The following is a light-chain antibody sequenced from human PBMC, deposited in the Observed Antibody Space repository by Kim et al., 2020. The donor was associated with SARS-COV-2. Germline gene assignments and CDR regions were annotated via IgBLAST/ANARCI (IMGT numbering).Light chain of an antibody. CDR3: QQYDTYWT. J-gene: IGKJ1*01. CDR1: QSIGSW. V-gene: IGKV1-5*01. CDR2: DAS. Sequence: DIQMSQSPSTLSASIGDRVTITCRASQSIGSWLAWYQQKPGRAPKVLIYDASSLESGVPSRFSGSGSGTEFTLTISSLQPDDFATYYCQQYDTYWTLGPVTKVDI.